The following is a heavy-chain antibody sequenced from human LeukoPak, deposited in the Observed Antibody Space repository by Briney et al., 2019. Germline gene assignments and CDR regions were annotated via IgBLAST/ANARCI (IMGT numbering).Heavy chain of an antibody. J-gene: IGHJ4*02. Sequence: GESLKISCKGSGYSFTSYWIGWVRQMPGKGLEWMGIIYPGDSDTRYSPSFQGQVTISADKSISTAYLQWSSLKASDTAMYYCARHATLYYYGSGSYPDYWGQGTLVTVSS. V-gene: IGHV5-51*01. CDR2: IYPGDSDT. D-gene: IGHD3-10*01. CDR3: ARHATLYYYGSGSYPDY. CDR1: GYSFTSYW.